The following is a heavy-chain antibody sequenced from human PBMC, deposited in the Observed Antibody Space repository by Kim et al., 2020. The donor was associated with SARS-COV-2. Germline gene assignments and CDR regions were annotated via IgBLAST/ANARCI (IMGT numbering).Heavy chain of an antibody. CDR3: AKDQGSGLAH. CDR1: GFSFSSYG. D-gene: IGHD6-19*01. J-gene: IGHJ4*02. CDR2: ISYDGSNK. Sequence: GGSLRLSCAASGFSFSSYGMHWVRQAPGKGLEWVALISYDGSNKYYADSVKGRFTISRDNSKNTLYLQMNSLRAEDTAVYYCAKDQGSGLAHWGQATLVTVSS. V-gene: IGHV3-30*18.